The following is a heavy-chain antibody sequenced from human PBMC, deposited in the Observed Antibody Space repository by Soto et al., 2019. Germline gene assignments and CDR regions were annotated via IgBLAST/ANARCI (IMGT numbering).Heavy chain of an antibody. CDR2: IIPIFGTA. Sequence: QVQLVQSGAEVKKPGSSVKVSCKASGGTFSSYAISWVRQAPGQGLEWMGGIIPIFGTANYAQKFQGRVTITADESTSTAYMELSSLRSEDTAVYYCASSVFSGPHSPAPLLVPLFSARPMDVWGQGTTVTVSS. V-gene: IGHV1-69*12. D-gene: IGHD2-2*01. J-gene: IGHJ6*02. CDR3: ASSVFSGPHSPAPLLVPLFSARPMDV. CDR1: GGTFSSYA.